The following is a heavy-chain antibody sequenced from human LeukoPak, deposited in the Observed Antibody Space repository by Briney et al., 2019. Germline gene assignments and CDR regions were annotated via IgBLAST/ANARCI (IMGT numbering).Heavy chain of an antibody. Sequence: PGGSLRLSCAASGFTISSYAMHWVRQAPGKGLEWVAVISYDGSNKYYADSVKGRYTISRDNSKNTLYLQMNSLRAEDTAVYYCARDRSKLQDYWGQGTLVTVSS. CDR3: ARDRSKLQDY. D-gene: IGHD5-24*01. CDR2: ISYDGSNK. J-gene: IGHJ4*02. V-gene: IGHV3-30-3*01. CDR1: GFTISSYA.